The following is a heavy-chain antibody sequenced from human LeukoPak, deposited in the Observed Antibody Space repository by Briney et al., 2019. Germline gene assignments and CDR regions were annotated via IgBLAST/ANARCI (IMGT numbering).Heavy chain of an antibody. D-gene: IGHD3-22*01. Sequence: GRSLRLSCAASGFTFSSYAMHWVRQAPGKGLEWVAVISYEGSNKYYADSVKGRFTISRDNSKNTLYLQMNSLRAEDTAVYYCARDTPLDSSGYYFDYWGQGTLVTVSS. CDR2: ISYEGSNK. CDR3: ARDTPLDSSGYYFDY. J-gene: IGHJ4*02. V-gene: IGHV3-30*04. CDR1: GFTFSSYA.